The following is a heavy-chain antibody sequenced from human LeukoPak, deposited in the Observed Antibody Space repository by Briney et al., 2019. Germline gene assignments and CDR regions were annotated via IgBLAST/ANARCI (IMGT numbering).Heavy chain of an antibody. V-gene: IGHV4-61*02. CDR3: ARVRRSGVDTAMAHFDY. Sequence: SETLSLTCSVSGGSISRGSYYWSWIRQPAGKGLEWIGRINTSGSINYNTYLKSRVTISVDTSKNQFSLKLSSVTAADTAVYYCARVRRSGVDTAMAHFDYWGQGTLVTVSS. CDR2: INTSGSI. CDR1: GGSISRGSYY. J-gene: IGHJ4*02. D-gene: IGHD5-18*01.